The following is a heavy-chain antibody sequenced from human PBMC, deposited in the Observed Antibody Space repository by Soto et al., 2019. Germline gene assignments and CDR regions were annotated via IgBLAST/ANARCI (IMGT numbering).Heavy chain of an antibody. V-gene: IGHV1-18*01. CDR2: IGAYDGDT. Sequence: QAQLVHSGAEMKSPGASVKVSCKASGYTFSTYGISWVRQAPGQGLEWMGWIGAYDGDTNYAQKLQGRVTMTTDTSTSTAYMELTSLRSDDTAMYYCARDRGYSSDTFDIWGQGTMVIVSS. D-gene: IGHD5-18*01. J-gene: IGHJ3*02. CDR3: ARDRGYSSDTFDI. CDR1: GYTFSTYG.